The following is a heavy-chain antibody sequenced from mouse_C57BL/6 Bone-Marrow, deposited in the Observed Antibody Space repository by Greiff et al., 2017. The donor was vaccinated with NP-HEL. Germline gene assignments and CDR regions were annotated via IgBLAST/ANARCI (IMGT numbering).Heavy chain of an antibody. D-gene: IGHD3-3*01. Sequence: VQLQQSGTVLARPGASVKMSCKTSGYTFTSYWMHWVKQRPGQGLEWIGAIYPGNSDTSSNQKFKGKATLTAVTSASTAYMELSSLTNKDSAVYDCTGSCEYFDYWGQGTTLTVSS. CDR3: TGSCEYFDY. J-gene: IGHJ2*01. CDR1: GYTFTSYW. V-gene: IGHV1-5*01. CDR2: IYPGNSDT.